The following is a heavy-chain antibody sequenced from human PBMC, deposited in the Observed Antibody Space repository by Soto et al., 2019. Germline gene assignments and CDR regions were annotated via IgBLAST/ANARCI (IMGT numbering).Heavy chain of an antibody. CDR1: GFTFSSYA. V-gene: IGHV3-30-3*01. CDR3: AREYYGSRGFPWFDP. D-gene: IGHD3-22*01. J-gene: IGHJ5*02. Sequence: GGSLRLSCAASGFTFSSYAMHWVRQAPGKGLEWVAVISYDGSNKYYADSVKGRFTISRDNSKNTLYLQMNSLRAEDTAVYYWAREYYGSRGFPWFDPWGQGTLVTVSS. CDR2: ISYDGSNK.